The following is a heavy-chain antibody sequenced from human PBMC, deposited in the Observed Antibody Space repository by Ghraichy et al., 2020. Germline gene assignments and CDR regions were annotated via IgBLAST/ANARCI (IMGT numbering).Heavy chain of an antibody. CDR1: GGSISSGGYY. V-gene: IGHV4-31*03. D-gene: IGHD2-2*01. Sequence: TLSLTCTVSGGSISSGGYYWSWIRQHPGKGLEWIGYIYYSGSTYYNPSLKSRVTISVDTSKNQFSLKLSSVTAADTAVYYCARGLVVVPAAIPHWFDPWGQGTLVTVSS. CDR3: ARGLVVVPAAIPHWFDP. CDR2: IYYSGST. J-gene: IGHJ5*02.